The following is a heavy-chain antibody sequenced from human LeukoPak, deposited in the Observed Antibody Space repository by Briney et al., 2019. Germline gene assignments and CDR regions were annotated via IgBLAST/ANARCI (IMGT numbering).Heavy chain of an antibody. CDR3: ERWMLIQQWYYIDF. CDR1: GFTISTYW. D-gene: IGHD5-18*01. J-gene: IGHJ4*02. V-gene: IGHV3-7*01. CDR2: IKQDGSEK. Sequence: GGSLRLSCAASGFTISTYWMTWVRQAPGEGLEWVANIKQDGSEKYYVDSVKGRFTISRDTAKNSLYLQMNSLRAEETAVYYCERWMLIQQWYYIDFWGQGTLVTVSS.